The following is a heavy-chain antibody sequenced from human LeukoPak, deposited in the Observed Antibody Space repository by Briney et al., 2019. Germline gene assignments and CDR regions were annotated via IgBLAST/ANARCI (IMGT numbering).Heavy chain of an antibody. V-gene: IGHV4-31*03. J-gene: IGHJ4*02. CDR2: IYYSGST. D-gene: IGHD3-10*01. CDR3: ARGRKVRGVTSRALDY. Sequence: SQTLSLTCTVSGGSISSGGYYWSWIRQHPGKGLEWIGYIYYSGSTNYNPSLKSRVTISVDTSKNQFSLKLSSVTAADTAVYYCARGRKVRGVTSRALDYWGQGTLVTVSS. CDR1: GGSISSGGYY.